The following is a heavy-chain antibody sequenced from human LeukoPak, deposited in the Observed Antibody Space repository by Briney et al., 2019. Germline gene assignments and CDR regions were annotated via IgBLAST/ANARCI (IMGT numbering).Heavy chain of an antibody. J-gene: IGHJ5*02. CDR2: ISGSGGST. CDR1: GFTFSSYG. V-gene: IGHV3-23*01. Sequence: GGSLRLSCAASGFTFSSYGMSWVRQAPGKGLEWVSGISGSGGSTYYADSVKGRFTISRDNAKNSLYLQMNSLRAEDTAVYYCAREAITGTFGFDPWGQGTLVTVSS. CDR3: AREAITGTFGFDP. D-gene: IGHD1-7*01.